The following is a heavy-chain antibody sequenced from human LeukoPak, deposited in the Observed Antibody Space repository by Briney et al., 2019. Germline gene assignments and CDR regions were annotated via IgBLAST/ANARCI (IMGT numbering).Heavy chain of an antibody. D-gene: IGHD5-12*01. J-gene: IGHJ4*02. CDR3: ARDRSGYSGYECQAY. V-gene: IGHV3-21*01. Sequence: GGSLRLSCAGSGFTFSSYSMNWARQAPGKGLEWVSSISSGGTYIYYADSVKGRFTISRDNTKNSLSLQMNSLRAEDTAVYYCARDRSGYSGYECQAYWGQGTLVTVSS. CDR1: GFTFSSYS. CDR2: ISSGGTYI.